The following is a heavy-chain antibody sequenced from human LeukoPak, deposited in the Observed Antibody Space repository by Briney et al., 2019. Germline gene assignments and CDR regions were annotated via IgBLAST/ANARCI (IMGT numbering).Heavy chain of an antibody. J-gene: IGHJ5*02. V-gene: IGHV6-1*01. CDR2: TYYRSKWYN. CDR1: GDSVSSNSAA. CDR3: ARDVASHYGDYVGDWFDP. Sequence: SQTLSLTCAISGDSVSSNSAAWNWIRQSPSRGLEWLGRTYYRSKWYNDYAVSVKSRITINPDTSKNQFSLRLNSVTPEDTAVYYCARDVASHYGDYVGDWFDPWGQGTLVTVSS. D-gene: IGHD4-17*01.